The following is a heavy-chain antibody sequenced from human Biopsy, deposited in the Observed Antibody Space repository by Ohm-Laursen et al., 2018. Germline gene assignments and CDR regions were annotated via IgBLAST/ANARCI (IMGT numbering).Heavy chain of an antibody. CDR3: ARDLLEWSLPS. CDR1: GDAFLSYY. CDR2: IYPNSGDT. D-gene: IGHD3-3*01. V-gene: IGHV1-2*02. Sequence: SVKVSCKTSGDAFLSYYLHWVRQAPGQGLEWMGSIYPNSGDTDFAQKFQGRVSMTRDTSVSTAYLELSSLRSDDTAIYYCARDLLEWSLPSWGQGTLVTVSS. J-gene: IGHJ4*02.